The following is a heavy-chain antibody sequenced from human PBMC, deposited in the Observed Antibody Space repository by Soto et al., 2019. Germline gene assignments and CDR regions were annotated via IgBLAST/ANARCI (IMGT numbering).Heavy chain of an antibody. CDR2: ISWNSGSI. CDR1: GFTFDDYA. D-gene: IGHD4-17*01. V-gene: IGHV3-9*01. CDR3: AKSYGDYYYYGMDV. J-gene: IGHJ6*02. Sequence: EVPLVESGGGLVQPGRSLRLSCAASGFTFDDYAMHWVRQAPGKGLEWVSGISWNSGSIGYADSVKGRFTISRDNAKNSLYLQMNSLRAEDTALYYCAKSYGDYYYYGMDVWGQGTTVTVSS.